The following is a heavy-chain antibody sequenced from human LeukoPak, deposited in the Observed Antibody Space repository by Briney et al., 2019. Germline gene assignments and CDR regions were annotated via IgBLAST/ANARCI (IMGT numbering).Heavy chain of an antibody. J-gene: IGHJ4*02. CDR1: GFTLSRYE. Sequence: GGSLRLACAASGFTLSRYEMNWVRQAPGKGLEWVSYISSSGSTIYYADSVKGRFTVSRDNAKNSLYLQMNSLRAEDTAVYYCARGVYYDSSGPYYFDYWGQGTLVTVSS. D-gene: IGHD3-22*01. V-gene: IGHV3-48*03. CDR2: ISSSGSTI. CDR3: ARGVYYDSSGPYYFDY.